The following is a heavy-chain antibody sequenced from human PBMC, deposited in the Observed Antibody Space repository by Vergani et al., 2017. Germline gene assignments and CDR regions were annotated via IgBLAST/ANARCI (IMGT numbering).Heavy chain of an antibody. Sequence: QVQLQQWGAGLLKPSETLSLTCAVYGGSFSGYYWSWIRQPPGKGLEWIGYIYYSGSTNYNPSLKSRVTISVDTSKNQFSLKLSSVTAADTAVYYCARDFLGMVFDYWGQGTLVTVSS. D-gene: IGHD7-27*01. CDR1: GGSFSGYY. V-gene: IGHV4-34*11. J-gene: IGHJ4*02. CDR2: IYYSGST. CDR3: ARDFLGMVFDY.